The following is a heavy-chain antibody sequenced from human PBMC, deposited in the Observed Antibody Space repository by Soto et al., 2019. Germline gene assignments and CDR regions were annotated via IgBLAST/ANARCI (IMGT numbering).Heavy chain of an antibody. Sequence: GGSLRLSCAASGFTFSDYYMSWIRQAPGKGLEWVSYISSSGSTIYYADSVKGRFTISRDNAKNSLYLQMNSLRAEDTAVYYCARDVGYCSGGSCYSAGSWFDPWCQGTLVTVSS. J-gene: IGHJ5*02. D-gene: IGHD2-15*01. V-gene: IGHV3-11*01. CDR2: ISSSGSTI. CDR1: GFTFSDYY. CDR3: ARDVGYCSGGSCYSAGSWFDP.